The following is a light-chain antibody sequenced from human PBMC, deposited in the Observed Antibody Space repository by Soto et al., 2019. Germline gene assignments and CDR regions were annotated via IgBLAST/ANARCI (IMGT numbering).Light chain of an antibody. CDR3: QQYDSYWT. J-gene: IGKJ1*01. V-gene: IGKV3-15*01. CDR1: QSVSSN. Sequence: EIVMTQSPVTLSVSPGERATLSCRASQSVSSNLAWYQQKPGQAPSLLIYGAFTRATGVPARFSGSGSGTEFTLTISSLQPDDFATYYCQQYDSYWTFGQGTKVDIK. CDR2: GAF.